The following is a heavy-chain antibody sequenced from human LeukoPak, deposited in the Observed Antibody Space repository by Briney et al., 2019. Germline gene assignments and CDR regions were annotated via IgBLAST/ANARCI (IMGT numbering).Heavy chain of an antibody. J-gene: IGHJ4*02. Sequence: ASVKVSCKASGYTFTSFDIIWVRQAPGQGLEWLGWISAYNGNTRYAQKFQGRVTMTTDTSTSTAYMELRSLRSDDTAVYYCARDVTTVTAVNNYWGQGTLVTVTS. V-gene: IGHV1-18*01. CDR1: GYTFTSFD. D-gene: IGHD4-17*01. CDR3: ARDVTTVTAVNNY. CDR2: ISAYNGNT.